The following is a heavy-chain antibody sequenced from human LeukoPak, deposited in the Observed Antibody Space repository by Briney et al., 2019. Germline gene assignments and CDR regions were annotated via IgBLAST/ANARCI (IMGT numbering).Heavy chain of an antibody. CDR1: GGSFSGYY. D-gene: IGHD3-22*01. CDR3: ARASPYYYDSSGYYSAFDI. CDR2: IYYSGST. Sequence: SETLSLTCAVYGGSFSGYYWSWIRQPPGKGLEWIGYIYYSGSTNYNPSLKSRVTISVDTSKNQFSLKLSSVTAADTAVYYCARASPYYYDSSGYYSAFDIWGQGTMVTVSS. J-gene: IGHJ3*02. V-gene: IGHV4-59*01.